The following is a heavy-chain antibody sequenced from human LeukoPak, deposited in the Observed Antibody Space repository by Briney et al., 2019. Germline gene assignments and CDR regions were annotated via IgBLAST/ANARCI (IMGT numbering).Heavy chain of an antibody. J-gene: IGHJ4*02. CDR3: TSRPLNYYDSSGYYGIDY. D-gene: IGHD3-22*01. V-gene: IGHV3-66*01. Sequence: GGSLRLSCAASGFTVSSNYMSWVRQAPGKGLEWVSVIYSGGSTYYADSVKGRFTISRDNSKNTLYLQMNSLKTEDTAVYYCTSRPLNYYDSSGYYGIDYWGQGTLVTVSS. CDR2: IYSGGST. CDR1: GFTVSSNY.